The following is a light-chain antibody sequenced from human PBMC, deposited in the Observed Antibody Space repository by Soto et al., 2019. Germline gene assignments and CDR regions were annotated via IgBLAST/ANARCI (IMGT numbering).Light chain of an antibody. J-gene: IGLJ3*02. CDR3: CSYGGSYTWV. Sequence: QSALTQPRSVSGSPGQSVTISCTGTSSDVDAYNYVSWYQQHPGKAPKLIIFDVNKRPSGVPDRFSGSKSDNTASLTISGLQAEDEADYFCCSYGGSYTWVFGGETKLTVL. CDR1: SSDVDAYNY. CDR2: DVN. V-gene: IGLV2-11*01.